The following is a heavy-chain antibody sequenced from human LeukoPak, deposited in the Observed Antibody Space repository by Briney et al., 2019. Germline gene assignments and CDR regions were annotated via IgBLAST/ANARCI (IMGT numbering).Heavy chain of an antibody. CDR2: ISYDGSNK. D-gene: IGHD2-15*01. V-gene: IGHV3-30*19. CDR1: GFTFSSYG. Sequence: GRSLRLSCAASGFTFSSYGMHWVRQAPGKGLEWVAVISYDGSNKYYADSVKGRFTISRDNSKNTLYLQMNSLRAEDTAVYYCAVYCSGGSCYYRGDYWGQGTLVTVSS. CDR3: AVYCSGGSCYYRGDY. J-gene: IGHJ4*02.